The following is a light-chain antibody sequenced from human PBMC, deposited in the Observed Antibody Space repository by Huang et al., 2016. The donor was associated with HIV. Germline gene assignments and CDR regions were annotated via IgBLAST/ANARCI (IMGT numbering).Light chain of an antibody. CDR1: QSVSSSY. CDR3: QQYGGSPIT. CDR2: GAS. V-gene: IGKV3-20*01. Sequence: EIVLTQSPGTLSLFQGERATLSCRASQSVSSSYLAWYQQKPGQAPRLLIYGASNGATGIPARFSGSGSGTDFTLTISRVEPEDFAVYYCQQYGGSPITFGQGTRLEIK. J-gene: IGKJ5*01.